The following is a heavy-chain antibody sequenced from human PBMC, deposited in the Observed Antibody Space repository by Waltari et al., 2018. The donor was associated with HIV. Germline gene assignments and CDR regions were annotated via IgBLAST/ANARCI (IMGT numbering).Heavy chain of an antibody. CDR2: IRSKREGGAT. V-gene: IGHV3-15*01. D-gene: IGHD3-10*01. CDR3: STEEVYGSGTCLDY. CDR1: GFSFSSAW. J-gene: IGHJ4*01. Sequence: RLVESGGDLVKPGGCLTLSCTASGFSFSSAWMNWVRQSPGKGLGGSGRIRSKREGGATDLASAVKGRFTVSRDDSKNILDLQMSALKVDETAVYFCSTEEVYGSGTCLDYWGQGTLVTV.